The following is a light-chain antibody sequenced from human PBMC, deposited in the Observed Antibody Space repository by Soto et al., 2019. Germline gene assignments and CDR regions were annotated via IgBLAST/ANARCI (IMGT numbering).Light chain of an antibody. Sequence: QSALTQPASVSGSPGQSITISCTGTSSDVGGYIYVSWYQQHPGKAPKLMIYVVSNRTSGVSNRFYGSKSGNTASLTISGLHAEDEADYCCSAYTSSSTLVVVGTGTKVTV. CDR2: VVS. CDR1: SSDVGGYIY. J-gene: IGLJ1*01. CDR3: SAYTSSSTLVV. V-gene: IGLV2-14*01.